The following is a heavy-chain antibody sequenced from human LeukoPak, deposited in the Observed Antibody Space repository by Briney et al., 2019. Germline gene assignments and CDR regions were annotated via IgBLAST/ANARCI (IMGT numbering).Heavy chain of an antibody. CDR1: GGSVSSGSYY. J-gene: IGHJ4*02. CDR3: ARARSPETPYFDY. CDR2: IYYSEST. V-gene: IGHV4-61*01. Sequence: SETLSLTCTVSGGSVSSGSYYWSWIRQPPGKGLEWIGYIYYSESTNYNPSLKSRVTISVDTSKNQFSLKLSSVTAADTAVYYCARARSPETPYFDYWGQGTLVTVSS. D-gene: IGHD5-24*01.